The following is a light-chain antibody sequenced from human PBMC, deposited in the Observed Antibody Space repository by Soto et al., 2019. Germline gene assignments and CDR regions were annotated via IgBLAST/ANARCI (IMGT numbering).Light chain of an antibody. CDR3: SSFSSGSTL. J-gene: IGLJ1*01. CDR2: EVS. Sequence: QSALTQPTSVSGSPGQSITISCTGNHNDIGTYDYVSWYQQHPGKAPKLMIYEVSNRPSGVSNRFSGSKSGNTASLTISGLQAEDEADYYCSSFSSGSTLFGTGTKLTVL. V-gene: IGLV2-14*01. CDR1: HNDIGTYDY.